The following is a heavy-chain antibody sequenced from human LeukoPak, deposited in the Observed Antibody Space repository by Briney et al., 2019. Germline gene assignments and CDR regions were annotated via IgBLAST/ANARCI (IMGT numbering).Heavy chain of an antibody. Sequence: GGSLRLSCAASGFTFRSYSMNWVRQAPGKGLEGVSYISSSGSTIYYADSVKGRFTISRDNAKNSLYLQMNSLRAEDTAVYYCARGDGPPSGLDYWGQGTLVTVSS. V-gene: IGHV3-48*04. CDR3: ARGDGPPSGLDY. CDR1: GFTFRSYS. D-gene: IGHD5-24*01. CDR2: ISSSGSTI. J-gene: IGHJ4*02.